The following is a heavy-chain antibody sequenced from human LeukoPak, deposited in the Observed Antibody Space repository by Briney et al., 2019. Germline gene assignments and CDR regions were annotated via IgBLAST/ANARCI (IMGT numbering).Heavy chain of an antibody. V-gene: IGHV3-48*02. J-gene: IGHJ5*02. CDR3: ARESGGFLEWLENWFDP. D-gene: IGHD3-3*01. CDR2: ISSSSSNI. CDR1: GFTFSSYS. Sequence: PGGSLRLSCAASGFTFSSYSMNWVRQAPGKGLEWFSYISSSSSNIYYADSVKGRFTISRDNAKNSLYLQMNSLRDEDTAVYYCARESGGFLEWLENWFDPWGQGTLVTVSS.